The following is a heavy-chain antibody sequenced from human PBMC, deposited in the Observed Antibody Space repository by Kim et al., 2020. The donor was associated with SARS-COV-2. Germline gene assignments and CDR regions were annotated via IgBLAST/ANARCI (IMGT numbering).Heavy chain of an antibody. J-gene: IGHJ4*02. CDR3: AKDLVGASGY. D-gene: IGHD1-26*01. Sequence: GGSLRLSCAASGFTFSSYGMHWVRQAPGKGLEWVAVISYDGSNKYYADSVKGRFTISRDNSKNTLYLQMNSLRAEDTAVYYCAKDLVGASGYWGQGTLVTVSS. CDR2: ISYDGSNK. CDR1: GFTFSSYG. V-gene: IGHV3-30*18.